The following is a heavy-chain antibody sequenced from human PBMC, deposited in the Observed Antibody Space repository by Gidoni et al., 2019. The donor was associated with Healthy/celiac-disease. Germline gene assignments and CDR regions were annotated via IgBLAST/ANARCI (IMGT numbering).Heavy chain of an antibody. CDR3: ARAYSSGWYDAFDI. CDR1: GFTFSSYG. Sequence: QVQLVESGGGVVQPGRSLNLSCAASGFTFSSYGMHWVRQAPGKGLEWVAVIWYDGSNKYYADSVKGRFTISRDNSKNTLYLQMNSLRAEDTAVYYCARAYSSGWYDAFDIWGQGTMVTVFS. CDR2: IWYDGSNK. J-gene: IGHJ3*02. V-gene: IGHV3-33*01. D-gene: IGHD6-19*01.